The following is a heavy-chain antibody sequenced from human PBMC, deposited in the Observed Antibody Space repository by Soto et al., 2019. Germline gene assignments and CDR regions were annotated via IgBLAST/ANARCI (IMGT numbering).Heavy chain of an antibody. CDR3: ARDSHYSSSWSYFDY. Sequence: ASVKVSCKASGYTFTSYAMHWVRQAPGQRLEWMGWINAGNGNTKYSQKFQGRVTITRDTSASTAYMELSSLRSEDTAVYYCARDSHYSSSWSYFDYWGQGTLVTVSS. V-gene: IGHV1-3*01. CDR1: GYTFTSYA. D-gene: IGHD6-13*01. CDR2: INAGNGNT. J-gene: IGHJ4*02.